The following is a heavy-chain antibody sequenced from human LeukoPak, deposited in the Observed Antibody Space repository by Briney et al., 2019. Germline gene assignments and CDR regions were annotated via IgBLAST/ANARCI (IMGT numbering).Heavy chain of an antibody. CDR3: ARDHNKIAVAGSFDY. D-gene: IGHD6-19*01. CDR1: GFTFSSYS. J-gene: IGHJ4*02. CDR2: ISSSSSYI. V-gene: IGHV3-21*01. Sequence: GGSLRLSCAASGFTFSSYSMNWVRQAPGKGLEWVSSISSSSSYIYYADSVKGRFTISRDNAKNSLYLQMNSLRAEDTAVYYCARDHNKIAVAGSFDYWGQGTLVTVSS.